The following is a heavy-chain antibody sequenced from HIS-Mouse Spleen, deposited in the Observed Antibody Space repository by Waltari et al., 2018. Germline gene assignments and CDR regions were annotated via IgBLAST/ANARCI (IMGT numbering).Heavy chain of an antibody. J-gene: IGHJ2*01. CDR2: IYYSGST. CDR1: GGSISSSSYY. Sequence: QLQLQESGPGLVKPSETLSLTCTVSGGSISSSSYYWGWIRQPPGKGLEWIGSIYYSGSTYHNPPLKSRAPIAVNTSKHQFSLKLSSVTAADTAVYYCAREIPYSSSWYDWYFDLWGRGTLVTVSS. D-gene: IGHD6-13*01. V-gene: IGHV4-39*07. CDR3: AREIPYSSSWYDWYFDL.